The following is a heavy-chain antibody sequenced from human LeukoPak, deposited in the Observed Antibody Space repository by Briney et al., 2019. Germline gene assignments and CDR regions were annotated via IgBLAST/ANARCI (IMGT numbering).Heavy chain of an antibody. D-gene: IGHD6-6*01. CDR2: IHHSGST. V-gene: IGHV4-34*01. CDR3: ARSIAGSFDP. Sequence: PPETLSLTCAVYGGSSSGYYWSWIPQPPGKGLEWIVEIHHSGSTNYTPSLKSRVTLSVATSKTQFSLKLSSVTAADTAVYYCARSIAGSFDPWGQGTLVTVSS. J-gene: IGHJ5*02. CDR1: GGSSSGYY.